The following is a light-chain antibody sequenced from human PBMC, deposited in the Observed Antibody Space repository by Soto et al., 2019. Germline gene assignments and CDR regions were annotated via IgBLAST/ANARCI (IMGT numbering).Light chain of an antibody. CDR2: AAS. J-gene: IGKJ1*01. CDR1: QGISSY. V-gene: IGKV1-9*01. Sequence: IQLTQSPSSLSASVGDRVTITCRASQGISSYLAWYHQKPGKAPKLLIYAASTLQSGVPSRFSGSGSGTDFTLTISSLQPEDFATYYCQQLNSYPLTFGQGTKVEIK. CDR3: QQLNSYPLT.